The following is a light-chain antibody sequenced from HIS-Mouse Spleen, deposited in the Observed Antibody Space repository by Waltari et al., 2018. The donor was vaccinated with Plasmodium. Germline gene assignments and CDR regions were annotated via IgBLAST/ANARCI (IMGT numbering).Light chain of an antibody. J-gene: IGLJ2*01. CDR3: CSYAGSSTVV. CDR2: EGR. Sequence: QSALTQPASVSGSPGQSITISCTGTSSDVGSYNLVSWYQQHPGNDPKLMIYEGRKRPSGVSNRLSGSKSGNTASLTISGLQAEDEADYYCCSYAGSSTVVFGGGTKLTVL. CDR1: SSDVGSYNL. V-gene: IGLV2-23*01.